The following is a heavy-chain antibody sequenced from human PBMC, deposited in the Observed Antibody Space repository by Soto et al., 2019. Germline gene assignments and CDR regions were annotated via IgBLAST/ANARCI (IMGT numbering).Heavy chain of an antibody. CDR3: ARDDGNHPFDF. CDR2: IPYDGGNK. J-gene: IGHJ4*02. V-gene: IGHV3-30-3*01. Sequence: QVQLVESGGGLVKPGGSLRLSCAASGFTFSDYYMSWIRQAPGKGLEWVAVIPYDGGNKYYAESVKGRFTISRDNSKNTVYLQMNSLRPEDTAVYFCARDDGNHPFDFWGQGTLVTVSS. D-gene: IGHD1-1*01. CDR1: GFTFSDYY.